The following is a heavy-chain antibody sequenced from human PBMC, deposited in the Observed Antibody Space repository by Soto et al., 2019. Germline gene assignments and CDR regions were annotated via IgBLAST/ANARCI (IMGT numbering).Heavy chain of an antibody. CDR3: ARESISSDYYYYYYMDV. V-gene: IGHV1-8*01. D-gene: IGHD6-6*01. CDR1: GYTFTSYD. CDR2: MNPNSGNT. J-gene: IGHJ6*03. Sequence: QVQLVQSGAEVKKPGASVKVSCKASGYTFTSYDINWVRQATGQGLEWMGWMNPNSGNTGYAQKFEGRVTMTRNTSISTAYMELSSLRSEDTAVYYCARESISSDYYYYYYMDVWGKGTTVTVSS.